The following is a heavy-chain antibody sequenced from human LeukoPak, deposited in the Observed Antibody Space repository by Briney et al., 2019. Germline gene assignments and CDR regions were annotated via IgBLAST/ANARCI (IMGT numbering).Heavy chain of an antibody. V-gene: IGHV4-30-2*01. J-gene: IGHJ4*02. CDR2: IYHSGST. Sequence: SQTLSLTCAVSGGSISSGGYSWSWIRQPPGKGLEWIGYIYHSGSTYYNPSLKSRVTISVDRSKNQFSLKLSSVTAADTAVYYCARGRWETYDFWSGPTRYFDYWGQGTLVTVSS. CDR1: GGSISSGGYS. CDR3: ARGRWETYDFWSGPTRYFDY. D-gene: IGHD3-3*01.